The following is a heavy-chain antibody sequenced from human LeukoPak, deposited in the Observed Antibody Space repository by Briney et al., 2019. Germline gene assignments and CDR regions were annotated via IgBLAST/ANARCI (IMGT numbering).Heavy chain of an antibody. V-gene: IGHV3-23*01. CDR3: AKDRALNIVVIPRSHFDY. Sequence: QPGRSLRLSCTASGFNFGDDAMSWVRQAPGKGLEWVSAISGSGGSTYYADSVKGRFTISRDNSKNTLYLQMNSLRAEDTAVYYCAKDRALNIVVIPRSHFDYWGQGTLVTASS. CDR2: ISGSGGST. J-gene: IGHJ4*02. CDR1: GFNFGDDA. D-gene: IGHD2-15*01.